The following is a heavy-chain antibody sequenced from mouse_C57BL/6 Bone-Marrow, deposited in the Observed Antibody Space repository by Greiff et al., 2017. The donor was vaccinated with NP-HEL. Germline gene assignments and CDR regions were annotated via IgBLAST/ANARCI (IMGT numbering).Heavy chain of an antibody. CDR3: ARSERRVTTVVEGDYFDY. CDR2: INPSNGGT. Sequence: QVQLQQPGTELVKPGASVKLSCKASGYTFTSYWMHWVKQRPGQGLEWIGNINPSNGGTNYNEKFKSKATLTVDKSSSTAYMQLSNLTSEDSAVYYCARSERRVTTVVEGDYFDYWGQGTTLTVSS. CDR1: GYTFTSYW. V-gene: IGHV1-53*01. D-gene: IGHD1-1*01. J-gene: IGHJ2*01.